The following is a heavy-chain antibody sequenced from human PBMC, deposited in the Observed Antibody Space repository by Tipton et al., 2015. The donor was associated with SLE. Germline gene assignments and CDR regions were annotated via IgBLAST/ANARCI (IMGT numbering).Heavy chain of an antibody. V-gene: IGHV4-4*02. Sequence: TLSLTCAVSGGSITSDDRLNWVRQAPGKGLEWIAEISPTGSTNSNPSLKSRVSTSVDKSKNQFYLYLSSVTAADTAVYYCARFFSYSHSTWYFDLWGRGTLVTVSS. D-gene: IGHD1-26*01. J-gene: IGHJ2*01. CDR2: ISPTGST. CDR1: GGSITSDDR. CDR3: ARFFSYSHSTWYFDL.